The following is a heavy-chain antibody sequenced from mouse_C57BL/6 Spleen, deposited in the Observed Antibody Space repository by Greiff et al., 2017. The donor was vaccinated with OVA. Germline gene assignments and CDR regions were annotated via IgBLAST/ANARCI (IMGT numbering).Heavy chain of an antibody. CDR1: GYTFTSYW. D-gene: IGHD3-3*01. CDR3: AIRGATRDLYYFDY. J-gene: IGHJ2*01. V-gene: IGHV1-74*01. Sequence: QVQLQQPGAVLVKPGASVKVSCKASGYTFTSYWMHWVKQRPGQGLEWIGRIHPSDSATNYNQKFKGKATLTVDQSSSTAYMQLSSLTSEDSAVYYCAIRGATRDLYYFDYWGQGTTLTVSS. CDR2: IHPSDSAT.